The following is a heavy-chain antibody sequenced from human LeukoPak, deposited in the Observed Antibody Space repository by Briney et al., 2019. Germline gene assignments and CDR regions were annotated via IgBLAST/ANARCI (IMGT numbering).Heavy chain of an antibody. Sequence: GGSLRLSCAASGFTFSSYGMHWVRQAPGKGLEWVALISYEGSKKNYADSVEGRFTISRDNSQNTLYLEMNSLRSEDTAVYYCARAPYTSGWYFAFDYWGQGTLVTVS. J-gene: IGHJ4*02. CDR2: ISYEGSKK. CDR3: ARAPYTSGWYFAFDY. CDR1: GFTFSSYG. V-gene: IGHV3-30*03. D-gene: IGHD6-19*01.